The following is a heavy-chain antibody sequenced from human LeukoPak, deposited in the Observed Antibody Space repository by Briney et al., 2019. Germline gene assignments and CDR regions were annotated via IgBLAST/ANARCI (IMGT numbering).Heavy chain of an antibody. D-gene: IGHD3-3*02. CDR1: GGSISSYY. J-gene: IGHJ6*02. CDR2: IYYSGST. V-gene: IGHV4-59*01. CDR3: ARAHFIASYYYGVDV. Sequence: SETLSLTCTVPGGSISSYYWSWIRQPPGKGLEWIGCIYYSGSTNYNPSLKSRVTISVDTSKNQFSLKLSSVAAADTAVYYCARAHFIASYYYGVDVWGQGTTVTVSS.